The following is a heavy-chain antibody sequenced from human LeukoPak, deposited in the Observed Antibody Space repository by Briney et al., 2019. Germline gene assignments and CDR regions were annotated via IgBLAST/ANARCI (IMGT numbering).Heavy chain of an antibody. CDR1: GFTFGTYA. CDR2: IHAGNGNT. V-gene: IGHV1-3*01. Sequence: ASVKGSCKTSGFTFGTYAIQWVRQAPGQSLEWMGWIHAGNGNTKYSPNVQGRVTISRDTSASTAYLELDSLRSEDTAVYYCAREHDTLAGFAFDYWGQGTLVTVSS. CDR3: AREHDTLAGFAFDY. J-gene: IGHJ4*02. D-gene: IGHD3-9*01.